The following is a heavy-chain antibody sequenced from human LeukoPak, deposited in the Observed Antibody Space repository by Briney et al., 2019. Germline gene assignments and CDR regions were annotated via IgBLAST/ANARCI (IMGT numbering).Heavy chain of an antibody. V-gene: IGHV1-69*13. Sequence: ASVTVSCKASGGTFSIYAISWVRQAPGQGLEWMGGIIPIFGTANYAQKFQGRVTITADESTSTAYMELSSLRSEDTAVYYCARPYCSSTSCYDWFDPWGQGTLVTVSS. CDR2: IIPIFGTA. J-gene: IGHJ5*02. CDR1: GGTFSIYA. D-gene: IGHD2-2*01. CDR3: ARPYCSSTSCYDWFDP.